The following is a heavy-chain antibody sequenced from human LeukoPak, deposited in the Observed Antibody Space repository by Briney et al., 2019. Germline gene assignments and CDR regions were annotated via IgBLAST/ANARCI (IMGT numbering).Heavy chain of an antibody. CDR3: ARDQVDAGSYFAFFDY. CDR1: GYTFTGYY. D-gene: IGHD1-26*01. Sequence: ASVKVSCKASGYTFTGYYIHWVRQAPGQGPEWMGWIYPHSGGTNYAQKFQGRVTMTRDTSISTAYMELSRLRSDDTAVYYCARDQVDAGSYFAFFDYWGQGTLVTVSS. CDR2: IYPHSGGT. V-gene: IGHV1-2*02. J-gene: IGHJ4*02.